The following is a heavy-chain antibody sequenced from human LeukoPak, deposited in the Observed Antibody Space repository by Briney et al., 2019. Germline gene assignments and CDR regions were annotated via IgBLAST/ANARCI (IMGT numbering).Heavy chain of an antibody. CDR2: IKGDGSEK. CDR3: ARDEYRSRWLHP. V-gene: IGHV3-7*01. D-gene: IGHD5-24*01. CDR1: GFTFSSYW. Sequence: GGSLRLSCAASGFTFSSYWMSWGRLAPGKGLEWVANIKGDGSEKRYADSVKGRFTISRDNAQNSVHLQMNSLRAEDTAVYHCARDEYRSRWLHPWGQGTLVTVTS. J-gene: IGHJ5*02.